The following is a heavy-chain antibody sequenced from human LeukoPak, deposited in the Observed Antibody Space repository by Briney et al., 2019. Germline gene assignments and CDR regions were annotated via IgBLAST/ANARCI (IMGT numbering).Heavy chain of an antibody. CDR2: IGGSGSDI. V-gene: IGHV3-11*01. Sequence: PGGSLRLSCAASGFTFSDCYMTWIRQAPGKGLEYISYIGGSGSDITDAGSVRGRFTVSRDNAKNSQYLQMNSLRVDGTAVYYCQKYARLLDCWGEGSLVTVSS. CDR3: QKYARLLDC. J-gene: IGHJ4*02. D-gene: IGHD2-2*01. CDR1: GFTFSDCY.